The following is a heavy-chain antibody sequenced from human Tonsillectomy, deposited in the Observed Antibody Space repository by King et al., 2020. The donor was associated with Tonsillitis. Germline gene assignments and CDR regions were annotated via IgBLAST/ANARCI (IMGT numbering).Heavy chain of an antibody. J-gene: IGHJ4*02. V-gene: IGHV3-20*04. CDR2: INWNGGST. D-gene: IGHD3-22*01. Sequence: VQLVESGGGVVRPGGSLRLSCAASGFTFGDYGMSWVRQVPGKGLEWVSGINWNGGSTGYADSVKGRFTISRDNAKNSLYLQMNSLRDEDTALYYCTISFGNNNYYDSSGYYFFDYWGQGSLVTVSS. CDR3: TISFGNNNYYDSSGYYFFDY. CDR1: GFTFGDYG.